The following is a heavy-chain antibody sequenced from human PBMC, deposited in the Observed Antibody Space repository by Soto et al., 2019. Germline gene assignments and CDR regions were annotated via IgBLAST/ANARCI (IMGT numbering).Heavy chain of an antibody. Sequence: ASAQVSCKASGYTFNSHAIHWVRQAPGQRPEWLGWINAGNGNTYYSEKFEGRVTFTRDTAATTVNMELTSLTSEDTAIYYCGRDQSGIGYYVDWFDPWGQGTLVTVSS. V-gene: IGHV1-3*01. D-gene: IGHD3-10*02. CDR3: GRDQSGIGYYVDWFDP. J-gene: IGHJ5*02. CDR2: INAGNGNT. CDR1: GYTFNSHA.